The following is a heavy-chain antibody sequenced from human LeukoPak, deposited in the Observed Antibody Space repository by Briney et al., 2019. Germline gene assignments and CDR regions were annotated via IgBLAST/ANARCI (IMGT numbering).Heavy chain of an antibody. V-gene: IGHV4-38-2*02. J-gene: IGHJ4*02. CDR1: GYSISSGYY. Sequence: SETLSLTCTVSGYSISSGYYWGWIRQPPGKGLEWIGSIYHSGSTYYNPSLKSRVTISVDTSKNQFSLKLSSVTAADTAVYYCARGVGWLRFDYWGQGTLVTVSS. CDR2: IYHSGST. CDR3: ARGVGWLRFDY. D-gene: IGHD5-12*01.